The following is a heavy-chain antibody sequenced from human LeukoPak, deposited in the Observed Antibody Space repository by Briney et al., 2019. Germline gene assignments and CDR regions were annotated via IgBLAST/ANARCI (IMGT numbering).Heavy chain of an antibody. J-gene: IGHJ3*02. CDR1: GFTFSSYW. CDR2: INSDGSST. Sequence: GGSLRLSCAASGFTFSSYWMHWVRQGPGKGLVWVSRINSDGSSTSYADSVKGRFTISRDNAKNTLYLQMNSLRAEDTAVYYCARGPYYDSSGYLAFDIWGQGTMVTVSS. CDR3: ARGPYYDSSGYLAFDI. D-gene: IGHD3-22*01. V-gene: IGHV3-74*01.